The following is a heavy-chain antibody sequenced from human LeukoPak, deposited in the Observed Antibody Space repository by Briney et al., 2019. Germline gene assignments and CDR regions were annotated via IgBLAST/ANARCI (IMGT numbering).Heavy chain of an antibody. V-gene: IGHV4-4*07. CDR1: GVSISSYY. J-gene: IGHJ5*01. CDR2: IHTSGST. D-gene: IGHD3-10*01. CDR3: ARRPRGVIIKTWFDS. Sequence: SETLSLTCTVSGVSISSYYWSWIRQPAGKGLEWIGRIHTSGSTNYNPSLKSRVTMSVDTSKNQFSLNLSSVTAADTAVYYCARRPRGVIIKTWFDSWGQGTLVTVSS.